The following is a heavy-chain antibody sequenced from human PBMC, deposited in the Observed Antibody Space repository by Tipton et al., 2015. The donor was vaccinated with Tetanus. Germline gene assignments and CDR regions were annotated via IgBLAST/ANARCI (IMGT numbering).Heavy chain of an antibody. CDR2: ISNGNT. CDR3: ARFSLQYCSSLTCWDFDS. J-gene: IGHJ4*02. Sequence: TLSLTCTVSRGPISSYYWSWIRQPAGKGLEWVGHISNGNTDYSTSLKSRVTLSVDLSKNQFSLQLRSVTAADTAVYYCARFSLQYCSSLTCWDFDSWSQGTLVTVSS. CDR1: RGPISSYY. V-gene: IGHV4-4*07. D-gene: IGHD2-15*01.